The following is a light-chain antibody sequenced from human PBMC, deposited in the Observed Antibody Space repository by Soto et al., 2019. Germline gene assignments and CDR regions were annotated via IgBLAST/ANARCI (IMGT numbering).Light chain of an antibody. J-gene: IGLJ2*01. CDR1: SSDVGGYNY. V-gene: IGLV2-14*01. CDR2: EVS. CDR3: SSYTSNSTLVV. Sequence: QSALTQPAPVSGSPGQSITISCTGTSSDVGGYNYVSWYQQHPGKAPKLMIYEVSNRPSGVSNRFSGSKSGNTASLTISGLQAEDEADYYCSSYTSNSTLVVFGGGTKLTVL.